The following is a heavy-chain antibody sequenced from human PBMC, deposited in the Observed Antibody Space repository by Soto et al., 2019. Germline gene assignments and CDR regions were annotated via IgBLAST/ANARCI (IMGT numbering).Heavy chain of an antibody. CDR3: ARDGSTSWYSYDYHGMDV. J-gene: IGHJ6*02. V-gene: IGHV3-7*05. CDR1: GFTFRTYW. Sequence: EVQLVESGGGLVQPGGSLRLSCGASGFTFRTYWLSWVRQVPGKGLEWVANINQDGSEKNYVDSGKGRFTISRDNAKNSLHLQMSSLRAEDTALYYCARDGSTSWYSYDYHGMDVWVQGPTVTVSS. D-gene: IGHD5-18*01. CDR2: INQDGSEK.